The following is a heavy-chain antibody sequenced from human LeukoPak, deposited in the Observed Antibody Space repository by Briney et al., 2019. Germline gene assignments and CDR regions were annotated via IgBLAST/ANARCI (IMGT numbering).Heavy chain of an antibody. V-gene: IGHV1-69*04. Sequence: ASVKVSCKASGGTFSSYAISWVRPAPGQGLEWMGRIIPILGIANYAQKFQGRVTITADKSTSTAYMELSSLRSEDTAVYYCARDGDGGNSDYWGQGTLVTVSS. J-gene: IGHJ4*02. CDR2: IIPILGIA. CDR1: GGTFSSYA. CDR3: ARDGDGGNSDY. D-gene: IGHD4-23*01.